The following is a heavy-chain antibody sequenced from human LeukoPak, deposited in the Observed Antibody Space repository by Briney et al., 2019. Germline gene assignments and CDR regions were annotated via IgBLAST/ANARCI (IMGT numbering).Heavy chain of an antibody. CDR2: IYSGGST. J-gene: IGHJ4*02. Sequence: GGSLRLSCAASGFTFTSYSMNWVRQAPGKGLEWVSVIYSGGSTYYADSVKGRFTISRDNSKNTLYLQMNSLRAEDTAVYYCARGPRYSYVSIYFDYWGQGTLVTVSS. V-gene: IGHV3-53*01. CDR3: ARGPRYSYVSIYFDY. D-gene: IGHD5-18*01. CDR1: GFTFTSYS.